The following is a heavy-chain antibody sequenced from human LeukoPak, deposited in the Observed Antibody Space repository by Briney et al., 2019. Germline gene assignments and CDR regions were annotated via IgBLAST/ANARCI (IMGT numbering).Heavy chain of an antibody. V-gene: IGHV1-18*01. Sequence: ASVKVSCKASGYTFTGYYIHWVRQAPGQGLEWMGWSSPYNGKTNYAQKFQGRVTMTTDTSTNTAYMELRSLRSDDTAVYYCARGGIDIVTVPVSNWFDPWGQGTLVTVSS. CDR1: GYTFTGYY. J-gene: IGHJ5*02. D-gene: IGHD2/OR15-2a*01. CDR3: ARGGIDIVTVPVSNWFDP. CDR2: SSPYNGKT.